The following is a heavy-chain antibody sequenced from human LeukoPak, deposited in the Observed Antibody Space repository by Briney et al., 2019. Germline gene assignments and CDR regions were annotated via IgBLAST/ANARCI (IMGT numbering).Heavy chain of an antibody. V-gene: IGHV4-34*01. CDR3: ARVGTTTVTTYVFDY. Sequence: SETLSLTCAVYGGSFSGYYWSWIRQPPGKGLEWIGEINHSGSTNYNPSLKSRVTVSVDTSKNQFSLKLSSVTAADTAVYYCARVGTTTVTTYVFDYWGQGTLVTVSS. D-gene: IGHD4-17*01. CDR1: GGSFSGYY. J-gene: IGHJ4*02. CDR2: INHSGST.